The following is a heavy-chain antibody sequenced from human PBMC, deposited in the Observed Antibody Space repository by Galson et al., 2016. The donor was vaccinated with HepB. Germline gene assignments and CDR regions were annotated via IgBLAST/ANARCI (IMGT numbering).Heavy chain of an antibody. CDR1: GFTLGSYW. Sequence: SLRLSCAASGFTLGSYWMSWIRQAPGSGLEWVANIKQDGSEKGYVDSVEGRFTISRDNAKNSLYLQMNSLRVEDTGVYYCTREGHGGFDYWGQGALVIVSS. D-gene: IGHD3-16*01. CDR2: IKQDGSEK. J-gene: IGHJ4*02. CDR3: TREGHGGFDY. V-gene: IGHV3-7*01.